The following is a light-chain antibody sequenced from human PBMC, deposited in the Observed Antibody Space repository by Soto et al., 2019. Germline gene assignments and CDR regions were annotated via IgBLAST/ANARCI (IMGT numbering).Light chain of an antibody. CDR2: GVS. J-gene: IGKJ3*01. V-gene: IGKV3-20*01. CDR1: QSVNSNY. CDR3: QQYANSGVT. Sequence: EIVLTQSPGTLSLSPGERATLSCRASQSVNSNYLAWHQQKPGQAPRLLIYGVSSRATGIPDRFSGSGPGTDFTLTISRLEPEDFAVYYCQQYANSGVTFGPGTKVDIK.